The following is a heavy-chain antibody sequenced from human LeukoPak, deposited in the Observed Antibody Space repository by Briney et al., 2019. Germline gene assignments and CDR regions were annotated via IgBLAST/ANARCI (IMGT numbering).Heavy chain of an antibody. J-gene: IGHJ6*04. D-gene: IGHD3-10*02. CDR2: IKQDGSEK. CDR1: GFTFSSYW. Sequence: PGGSLRLSYAASGFTFSSYWMSWVRQAPGKGLEWVANIKQDGSEKYYVDSVKGRFTISRDNAKNSLYLQMNSLRAEDTAVYYCAELGITMIGDVWGKGTTVTISS. CDR3: AELGITMIGDV. V-gene: IGHV3-7*01.